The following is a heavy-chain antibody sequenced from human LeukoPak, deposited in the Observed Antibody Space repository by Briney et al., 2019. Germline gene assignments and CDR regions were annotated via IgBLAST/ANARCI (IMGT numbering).Heavy chain of an antibody. CDR3: AKPLEKYTYGGNFDY. CDR2: ISSSADST. J-gene: IGHJ4*02. Sequence: PAGSLRLSCEASGFTFSSYAMSWVRQAPGKGLAWVSVISSSADSTYYADSVKGRFTISRDNSKNTLYLQMNNLRAEDTAVYYCAKPLEKYTYGGNFDYWGQGLLVTVSS. CDR1: GFTFSSYA. D-gene: IGHD4-23*01. V-gene: IGHV3-23*01.